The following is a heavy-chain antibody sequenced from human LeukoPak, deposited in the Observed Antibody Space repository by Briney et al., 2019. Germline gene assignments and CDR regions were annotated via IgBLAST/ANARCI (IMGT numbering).Heavy chain of an antibody. D-gene: IGHD4-17*01. CDR1: GFTFSSYS. CDR2: ISSTSSTI. CDR3: ARGDYGDYWNYYYLDV. J-gene: IGHJ6*03. Sequence: GGSLRLSCAASGFTFSSYSMSWVRQAPGKGLEWVSYISSTSSTIYYADSVKGRFTISRDTAKNSLYLQMNSLRAEDTAVYSCARGDYGDYWNYYYLDVWGKATTVTVSS. V-gene: IGHV3-48*01.